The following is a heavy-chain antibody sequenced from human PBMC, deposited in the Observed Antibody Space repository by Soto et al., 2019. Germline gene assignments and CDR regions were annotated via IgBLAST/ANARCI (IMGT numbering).Heavy chain of an antibody. Sequence: PSETLSLTCAISGCSVSTNNAAWSWIRQSPSRGLEWLGRTYFRSTWNDDYAVSLKGRITINPDTSKNQFSLQLNSVTPEDTAVYYCARELGTSWSPYYYYYSMDVWGQGTTVTVSS. CDR3: ARELGTSWSPYYYYYSMDV. V-gene: IGHV6-1*01. D-gene: IGHD6-13*01. J-gene: IGHJ6*03. CDR2: TYFRSTWND. CDR1: GCSVSTNNAA.